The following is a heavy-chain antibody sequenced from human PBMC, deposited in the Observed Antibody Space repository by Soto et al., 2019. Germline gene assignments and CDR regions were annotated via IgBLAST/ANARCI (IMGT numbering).Heavy chain of an antibody. CDR1: GFTFSSYA. Sequence: EVQLLESGGGLVQPGGSPRLSCAASGFTFSSYAMSWVRQAPGKGLEWVSAISGSGGSTYYADSVKGRFTISRDNSKNTLYLQMNSLRAEDTAVYYCATLTTGKKLPDDYWGQGTLVTVSS. V-gene: IGHV3-23*01. CDR3: ATLTTGKKLPDDY. D-gene: IGHD4-17*01. CDR2: ISGSGGST. J-gene: IGHJ4*02.